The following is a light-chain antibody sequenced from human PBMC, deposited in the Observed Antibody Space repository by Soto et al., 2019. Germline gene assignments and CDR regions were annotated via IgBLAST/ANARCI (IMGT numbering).Light chain of an antibody. V-gene: IGLV2-14*03. CDR1: SSDVSGYNY. CDR3: SSYTRSNTLRYV. J-gene: IGLJ1*01. CDR2: DVS. Sequence: QSALTQPASVSGSPGQSITISCTGTSSDVSGYNYVSWYQHHPGKAPKVMIYDVSNRPSGVSNRFSGSKSGNTASLTISGLRAEDEADYYCSSYTRSNTLRYVFGTGTKRTVL.